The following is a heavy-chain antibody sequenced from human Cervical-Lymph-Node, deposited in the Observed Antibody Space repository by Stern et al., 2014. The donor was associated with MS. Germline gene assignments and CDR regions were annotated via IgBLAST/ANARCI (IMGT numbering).Heavy chain of an antibody. J-gene: IGHJ3*02. CDR2: INPSGST. V-gene: IGHV4-34*01. Sequence: QVQLQQWGAGLLKPSETLSLTCAVYGGSFSGYYWSWIRQPPGKGLEWIGEINPSGSTNYNPSLKRRVTISVDTSKNQFSLKLSSVTAADTAVYYCARVALAKSDDAFDIWGQGTMVTVSS. CDR1: GGSFSGYY. D-gene: IGHD6-13*01. CDR3: ARVALAKSDDAFDI.